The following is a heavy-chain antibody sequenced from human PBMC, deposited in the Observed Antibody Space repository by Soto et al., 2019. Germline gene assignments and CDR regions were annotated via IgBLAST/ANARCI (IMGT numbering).Heavy chain of an antibody. J-gene: IGHJ6*02. CDR3: AKDSSSRSGYYYYGMDV. CDR2: ISGSGGST. V-gene: IGHV3-23*01. D-gene: IGHD6-13*01. Sequence: PGGSLRLSCAASGFTFSSYAMSWVRQAPGKGLEWVSAISGSGGSTYYADSVKGRFTISRDNSKNTLYLQMNSLRAEDTAVYYCAKDSSSRSGYYYYGMDVWGQGTTVT. CDR1: GFTFSSYA.